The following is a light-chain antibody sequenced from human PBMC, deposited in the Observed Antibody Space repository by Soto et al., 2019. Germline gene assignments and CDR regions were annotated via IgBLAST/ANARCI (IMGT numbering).Light chain of an antibody. V-gene: IGKV3D-15*01. CDR1: ETVRSN. J-gene: IGKJ1*01. CDR2: AAS. Sequence: RVMTQSPDTVSVSQGERATLPCRASETVRSNLAWYQQKPGQAPRLLIYAASTRATGIPARFIGNGSGTEFTLTISSLQSEDFAVYYCQQYNNWWTFGQGT. CDR3: QQYNNWWT.